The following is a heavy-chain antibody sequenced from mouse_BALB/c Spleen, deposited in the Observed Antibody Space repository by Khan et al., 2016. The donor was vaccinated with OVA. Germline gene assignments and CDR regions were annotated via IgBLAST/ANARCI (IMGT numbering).Heavy chain of an antibody. J-gene: IGHJ3*01. Sequence: EVELVESGGDLVKPGGSLKLSCAASGFTFSTYGMSWVRQTPDKRLEWVATVSTGGGYTYYPDSVKGRFTISRDNAKNTLYLQMSSLKSEDKAMFYCARLGYYYVSEGFAYWGQGTLVTVSA. D-gene: IGHD1-1*01. CDR2: VSTGGGYT. CDR1: GFTFSTYG. CDR3: ARLGYYYVSEGFAY. V-gene: IGHV5-6*01.